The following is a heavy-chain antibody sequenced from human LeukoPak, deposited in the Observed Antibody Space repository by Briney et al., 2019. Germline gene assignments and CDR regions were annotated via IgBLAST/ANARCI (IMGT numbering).Heavy chain of an antibody. J-gene: IGHJ6*03. Sequence: GWALTLSCAASGFTFSSYDMHWVLQATGKGLESVSAIGTAGDTDYPVSLKRRFTISRENTKNSLYLHMNSVRAGRTALYYCARGDSRDYYYMDVWGKGTTVTVSS. V-gene: IGHV3-13*01. CDR3: ARGDSRDYYYMDV. CDR2: IGTAGDT. CDR1: GFTFSSYD.